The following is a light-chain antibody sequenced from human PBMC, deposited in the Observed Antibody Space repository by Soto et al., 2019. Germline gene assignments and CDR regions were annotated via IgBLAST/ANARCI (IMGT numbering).Light chain of an antibody. CDR1: QSVSSY. Sequence: EIVVTQSPGTLSLSPGERATRSCRTSQSVSSYLAWYQHKPGQAPRLLIYGASMRASGIPDRFSAIGSGTDFPLTSSGLAPEDLAVYYCHQYSSPPATFGQGTKLEIK. V-gene: IGKV3-20*01. CDR2: GAS. J-gene: IGKJ2*01. CDR3: HQYSSPPAT.